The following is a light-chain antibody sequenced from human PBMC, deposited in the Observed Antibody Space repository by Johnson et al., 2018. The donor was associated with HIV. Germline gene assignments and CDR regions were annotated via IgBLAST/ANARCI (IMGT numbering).Light chain of an antibody. Sequence: QSVLTQPPSVSAAPGRWVTVSCSGTTSNIGDHSVSWFQHLPGAAPKLLIYDNDRRPSGVPDRFSGSKSAASATMGITGLQTGDEADYYCATWVGSLTIGGVFGTGTKVTVL. J-gene: IGLJ1*01. CDR1: TSNIGDHS. CDR2: DND. V-gene: IGLV1-51*02. CDR3: ATWVGSLTIGGV.